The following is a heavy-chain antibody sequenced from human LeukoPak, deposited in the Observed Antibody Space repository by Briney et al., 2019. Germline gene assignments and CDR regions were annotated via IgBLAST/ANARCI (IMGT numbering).Heavy chain of an antibody. CDR2: IQYDGNNE. Sequence: GGSLRCSCAASGFTFSSYGIHWVRQAPGKGLEWVAFIQYDGNNEYYADSVKGRFTISRDNSKNTLYLQMNSLRAEDTAVYYCAKEPRAGTRVGYYMDVWGKGTTVTISS. CDR3: AKEPRAGTRVGYYMDV. CDR1: GFTFSSYG. J-gene: IGHJ6*03. V-gene: IGHV3-30*02. D-gene: IGHD6-13*01.